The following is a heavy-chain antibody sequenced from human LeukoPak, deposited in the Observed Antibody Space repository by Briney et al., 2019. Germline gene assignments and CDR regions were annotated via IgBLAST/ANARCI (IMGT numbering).Heavy chain of an antibody. CDR1: GFSVTSNH. D-gene: IGHD6-6*01. V-gene: IGHV3-66*01. CDR3: ARDSSSYYFDY. Sequence: GGSLRLSCAASGFSVTSNHMNWVRQAPGKGLEWASIRFTISRDDSINTLYLQMNSLRAEDTAVYYCARDSSSYYFDYWGQGTLVTVSS. J-gene: IGHJ4*02.